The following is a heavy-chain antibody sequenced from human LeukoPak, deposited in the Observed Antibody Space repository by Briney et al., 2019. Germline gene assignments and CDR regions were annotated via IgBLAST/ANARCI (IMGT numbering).Heavy chain of an antibody. V-gene: IGHV4-59*01. D-gene: IGHD6-19*01. CDR2: IDSSGIT. J-gene: IGHJ4*02. CDR3: ATVASGWYPDY. CDR1: GGSISSFY. Sequence: SETLSLTCTVSGGSISSFYYTWIRQPPGKGLEWIGYIDSSGITNYNSSLNNRVTISLDTSQNQFSLKLNSVTAADTAVYYCATVASGWYPDYWGQGALVTVAS.